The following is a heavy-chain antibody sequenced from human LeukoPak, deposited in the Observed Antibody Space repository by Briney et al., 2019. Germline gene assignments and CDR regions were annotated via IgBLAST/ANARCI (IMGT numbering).Heavy chain of an antibody. D-gene: IGHD3-22*01. Sequence: GRSLRLSCAASGFTFSNYAMHWVRQAPGKGLEWVAFISHDGSNKFYADSVKGRFTISRDNAKNTLYLQMNSLRAEDTAVYYCVRAYYYDSSGSPGDVWGQGTTVTVSS. CDR3: VRAYYYDSSGSPGDV. CDR2: ISHDGSNK. J-gene: IGHJ6*02. CDR1: GFTFSNYA. V-gene: IGHV3-30-3*01.